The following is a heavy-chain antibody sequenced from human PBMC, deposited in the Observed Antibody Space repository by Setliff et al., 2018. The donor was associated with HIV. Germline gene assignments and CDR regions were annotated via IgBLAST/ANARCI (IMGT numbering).Heavy chain of an antibody. J-gene: IGHJ4*02. CDR3: ARDDGSSLFLDY. D-gene: IGHD3-10*01. CDR1: GFIFSNHD. Sequence: GGSLRLSCEASGFIFSNHDFHWVRQAAGKGLEWVSAIGTGGDTYYVDSVKGRFTISRDNSKNPLYLQVNSLRADDTAIYYCARDDGSSLFLDYWGQGTLVTVSS. V-gene: IGHV3-13*01. CDR2: IGTGGDT.